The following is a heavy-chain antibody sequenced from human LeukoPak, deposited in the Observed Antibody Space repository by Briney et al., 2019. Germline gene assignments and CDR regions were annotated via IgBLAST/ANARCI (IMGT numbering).Heavy chain of an antibody. V-gene: IGHV3-48*02. J-gene: IGHJ3*01. D-gene: IGHD2/OR15-2a*01. Sequence: GGSLRLSCAASGYTFTSYSMSWVRQAPGKGLEWVSFISNSDDTRYYADSVRGRFTISRDDAKNSLYLQMSSLRDGDTAVYYCVRSYYSNSFDFWGQGTVVTVSS. CDR2: ISNSDDTR. CDR1: GYTFTSYS. CDR3: VRSYYSNSFDF.